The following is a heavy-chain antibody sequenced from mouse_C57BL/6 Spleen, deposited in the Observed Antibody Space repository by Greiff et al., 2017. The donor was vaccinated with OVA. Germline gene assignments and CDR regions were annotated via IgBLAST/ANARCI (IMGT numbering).Heavy chain of an antibody. CDR2: IYIGNGYT. J-gene: IGHJ3*01. CDR1: GYTFTSYG. D-gene: IGHD2-1*01. V-gene: IGHV1-58*01. Sequence: VVGPGSSVKMSCKTSGYTFTSYGINWVKQRPGQGLEWIGYIYIGNGYTEYNEKFKGKATLTSDTSSSTAYMQLSSLTSEDSAIYFCARTGNLDGNPWFAYWGQGTLVTVSA. CDR3: ARTGNLDGNPWFAY.